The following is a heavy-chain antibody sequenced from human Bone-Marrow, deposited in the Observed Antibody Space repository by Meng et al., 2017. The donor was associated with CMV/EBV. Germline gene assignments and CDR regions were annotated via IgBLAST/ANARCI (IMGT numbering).Heavy chain of an antibody. V-gene: IGHV4-59*01. CDR1: GGSIIGYY. CDR3: ARDLTFRGFDP. CDR2: IYYSGST. J-gene: IGHJ5*02. D-gene: IGHD3-16*01. Sequence: SETLSLTCTVSGGSIIGYYWSWVRQSPGKGLEWIAYIYYSGSTNYNPSLKSRVTISVDTSKNQFSLKLSSVTAADTAVYYCARDLTFRGFDPWGQGTLVTVSS.